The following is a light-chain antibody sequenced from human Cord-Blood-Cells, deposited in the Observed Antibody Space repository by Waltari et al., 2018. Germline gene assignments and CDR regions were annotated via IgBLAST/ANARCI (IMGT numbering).Light chain of an antibody. Sequence: EIVLTQSPGTLSFSPGERATLSCRASHSVSSSYLAWYQQNPGQAPRLLIYGASSRATGIPDRFSGSGSGTDFTLTISRLEPEDVAVYYCQQYGSSRTFGQGTKVEIK. V-gene: IGKV3-20*01. CDR1: HSVSSSY. CDR3: QQYGSSRT. CDR2: GAS. J-gene: IGKJ1*01.